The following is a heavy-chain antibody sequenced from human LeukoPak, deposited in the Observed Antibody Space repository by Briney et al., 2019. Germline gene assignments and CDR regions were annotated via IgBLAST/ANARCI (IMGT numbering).Heavy chain of an antibody. J-gene: IGHJ6*02. V-gene: IGHV3-74*01. Sequence: PGGSLRPSCAASGFTFSSYAMSWVRQAPGKGLVWVSRINSDGSSTSYADSVKGRFTISRDNAKNTLYLQMNSLRAEDTAVYYCARVKGGMDVWGQGTTVTVSS. CDR3: ARVKGGMDV. CDR1: GFTFSSYA. CDR2: INSDGSST.